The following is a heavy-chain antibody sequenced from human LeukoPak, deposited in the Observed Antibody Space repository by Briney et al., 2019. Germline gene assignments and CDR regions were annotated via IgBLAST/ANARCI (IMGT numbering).Heavy chain of an antibody. Sequence: TSETLSLTCTVSGGSISSSSYYWGWIRQPPGKGLEWIGSIYYSGSTYYNPSLKSRVTISVDTSKNQFSLKLSSVTAADTAVYYCARQKYCGGDCWRSDYWGQGTLVTVSS. V-gene: IGHV4-39*01. D-gene: IGHD2-21*02. J-gene: IGHJ4*02. CDR3: ARQKYCGGDCWRSDY. CDR1: GGSISSSSYY. CDR2: IYYSGST.